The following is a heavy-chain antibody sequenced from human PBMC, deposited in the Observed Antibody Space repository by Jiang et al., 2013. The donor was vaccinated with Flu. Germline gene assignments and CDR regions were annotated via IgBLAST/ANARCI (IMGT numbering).Heavy chain of an antibody. CDR3: ARDRIVVVPAKNYYYGMDV. Sequence: VISYDGSNKYYADSVKGRFTISRDNSKNTLYLQMNSLRAEDTAVYYCARDRIVVVPAKNYYYGMDVWGQGTTVTVSS. V-gene: IGHV3-30*01. CDR2: ISYDGSNK. J-gene: IGHJ6*02. D-gene: IGHD2-2*01.